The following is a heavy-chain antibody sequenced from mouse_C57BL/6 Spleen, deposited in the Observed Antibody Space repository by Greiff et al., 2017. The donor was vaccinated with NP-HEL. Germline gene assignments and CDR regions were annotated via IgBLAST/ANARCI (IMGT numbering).Heavy chain of an antibody. V-gene: IGHV5-4*01. CDR1: GFTFSSYA. D-gene: IGHD2-3*01. CDR3: ASEIYDGYYGYYFDY. J-gene: IGHJ2*01. CDR2: ISDGGSYT. Sequence: EVQGVESGGGLVKPGGSLKLSCAASGFTFSSYAMSWVRQTPEKRLEWVATISDGGSYTYYPDNVKGRFTISRDNAKNNLYLQMSHLKSEDTAMYYCASEIYDGYYGYYFDYWGQGTTLTVSS.